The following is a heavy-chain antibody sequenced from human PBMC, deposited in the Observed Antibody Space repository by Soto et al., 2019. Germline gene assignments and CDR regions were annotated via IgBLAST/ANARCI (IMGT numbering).Heavy chain of an antibody. D-gene: IGHD6-25*01. CDR1: GFTFSSYW. CDR2: IKQDGSEK. V-gene: IGHV3-7*01. CDR3: AREKRANGYFDY. J-gene: IGHJ4*02. Sequence: EVQLVESGGGLVQTGGSLRLSCAASGFTFSSYWMSWVRQAPGKGLEWVANIKQDGSEKYYVDSVNGRFTISRDNAKNSLYLQVNSLRVEDTAVYYCAREKRANGYFDYWGQGTLVTVFS.